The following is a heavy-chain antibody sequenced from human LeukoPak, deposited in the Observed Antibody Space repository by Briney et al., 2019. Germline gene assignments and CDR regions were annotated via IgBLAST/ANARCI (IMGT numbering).Heavy chain of an antibody. J-gene: IGHJ3*02. D-gene: IGHD6-19*01. Sequence: PGGSLRLSCAASGFTVSSNYMSWVRQAPGKGLVWVSRVNSDGGSTNYADSVKGRFTISRDNAKNTLYLQMNSLRADDTAVYYCARSSGRSPFDMRGQGTMVTVSS. CDR3: ARSSGRSPFDM. CDR2: VNSDGGST. V-gene: IGHV3-74*01. CDR1: GFTVSSNY.